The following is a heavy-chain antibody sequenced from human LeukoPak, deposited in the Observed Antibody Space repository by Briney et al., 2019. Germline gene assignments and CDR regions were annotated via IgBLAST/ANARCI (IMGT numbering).Heavy chain of an antibody. Sequence: ASVKVSCKVSGYTLTRLSMHWVRQSPGKGLEWMGGFDPEHGETIYAQNFKGRVTMTTDTSTSTAYMELRSLRSDDTAVYYCARDKSRYYYDSSGYLYFDYWGQGTLVTVSS. CDR1: GYTLTRLS. J-gene: IGHJ4*02. CDR3: ARDKSRYYYDSSGYLYFDY. CDR2: FDPEHGET. D-gene: IGHD3-22*01. V-gene: IGHV1-24*01.